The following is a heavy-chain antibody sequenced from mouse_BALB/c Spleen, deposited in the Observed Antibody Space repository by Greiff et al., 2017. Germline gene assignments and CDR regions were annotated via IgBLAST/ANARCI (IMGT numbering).Heavy chain of an antibody. Sequence: QVQLQQSGAELVRPGTSVKVSCKASGYAFTNYLIEWVKQRPGQGLEWIGVINPGSGGTNYNEKFKGKATLTADKSSSTAYMQLSSLTSDDSAVYFCARSGTTATSDWYCDVWGAGTTVTVSS. V-gene: IGHV1-54*01. CDR3: ARSGTTATSDWYCDV. CDR1: GYAFTNYL. J-gene: IGHJ1*01. CDR2: INPGSGGT. D-gene: IGHD1-2*01.